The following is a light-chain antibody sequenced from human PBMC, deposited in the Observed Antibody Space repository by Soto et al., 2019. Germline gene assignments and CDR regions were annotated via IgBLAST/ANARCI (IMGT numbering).Light chain of an antibody. Sequence: QSVLTQPASVPGSPGQAITISCTGTSSDVGGYNYVSWYQQHPDKAPKLIIYDVTDRPSGISDRFAGSKSGNTASLTISGLQAEDEADYYCTSYTSSSTVIIGGGTKLTVL. J-gene: IGLJ2*01. CDR2: DVT. CDR1: SSDVGGYNY. CDR3: TSYTSSSTVI. V-gene: IGLV2-14*03.